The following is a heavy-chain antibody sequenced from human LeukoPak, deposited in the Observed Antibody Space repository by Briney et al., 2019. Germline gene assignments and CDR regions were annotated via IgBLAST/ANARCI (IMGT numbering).Heavy chain of an antibody. J-gene: IGHJ2*01. CDR2: ISWNSGSI. CDR1: GFTFDDYA. Sequence: PGGSLRLSCAASGFTFDDYAMHWVRQAPGKGLEWVSGISWNSGSIGYADSVKGRFTISRDNAKNSLYLQMNSLRAEDTALYYCAKSPPYGDYWYFDLWGRGTLVTVSS. D-gene: IGHD4-17*01. CDR3: AKSPPYGDYWYFDL. V-gene: IGHV3-9*01.